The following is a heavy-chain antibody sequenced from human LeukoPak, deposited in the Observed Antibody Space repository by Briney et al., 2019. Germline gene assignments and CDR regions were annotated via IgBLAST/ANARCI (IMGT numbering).Heavy chain of an antibody. CDR1: GFTFSSYA. CDR3: AKGYYGSGSYGWFDY. J-gene: IGHJ4*02. Sequence: GGSLRLSCAASGFTFSSYAMTWVRQAPGKGLEWVSGISGSGGNTYYTDSVKGRFTISRDNSKNTLFLHMNSLRAEDTAVYSCAKGYYGSGSYGWFDYWGQGTLVTVSS. CDR2: ISGSGGNT. V-gene: IGHV3-23*01. D-gene: IGHD3-10*01.